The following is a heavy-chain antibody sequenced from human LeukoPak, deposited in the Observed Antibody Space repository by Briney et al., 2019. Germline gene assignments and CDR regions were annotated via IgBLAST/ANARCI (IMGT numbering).Heavy chain of an antibody. CDR1: GGSVSSGSYY. Sequence: SETLSLTCTVSGGSVSSGSYYWSWIRQPPGKGLEWIGYIYYSGSTYYNPSLKSRVTISVDTSKNQFSLKLSSVTAADTAVYYCARHSRVTTSIDYWGQGTLVTVSS. CDR2: IYYSGST. J-gene: IGHJ4*02. CDR3: ARHSRVTTSIDY. V-gene: IGHV4-61*01. D-gene: IGHD4-17*01.